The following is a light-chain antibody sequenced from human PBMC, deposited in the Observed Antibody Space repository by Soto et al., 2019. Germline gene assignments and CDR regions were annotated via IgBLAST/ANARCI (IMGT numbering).Light chain of an antibody. Sequence: ETVMTQSPATLSVSPGERVTLSCRAIHSVSSNLAWYQQKPGQPPRLLIYGASTRATGIPARFGGSGSETEFTLTISSLQSEDFAVYYCQHYNNWPPWTFGQGTKV. CDR3: QHYNNWPPWT. CDR2: GAS. V-gene: IGKV3-15*01. J-gene: IGKJ1*01. CDR1: HSVSSN.